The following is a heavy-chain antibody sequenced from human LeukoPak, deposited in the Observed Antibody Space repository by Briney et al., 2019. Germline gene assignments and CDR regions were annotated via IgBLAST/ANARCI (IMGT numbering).Heavy chain of an antibody. V-gene: IGHV3-20*04. CDR3: ARDLPQIEY. J-gene: IGHJ4*02. Sequence: GGSLRLSCAASGFTFDDYDMSWFRQAPGKGLEWVSGINWNGGDTAYADSVKGRFTISRDNAKNSLYLQMNSLRAEDTALYYCARDLPQIEYWGQGTLVTVSS. D-gene: IGHD3-22*01. CDR2: INWNGGDT. CDR1: GFTFDDYD.